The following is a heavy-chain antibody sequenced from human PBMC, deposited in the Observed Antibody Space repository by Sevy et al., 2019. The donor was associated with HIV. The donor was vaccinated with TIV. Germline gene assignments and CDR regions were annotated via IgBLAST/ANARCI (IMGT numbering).Heavy chain of an antibody. CDR2: ISAYNGNT. CDR1: GYTFTSYG. J-gene: IGHJ6*02. V-gene: IGHV1-18*01. CDR3: ARVRAAAGMVLSYYYYGMDV. Sequence: ASVKVSCKASGYTFTSYGISWVRQAPGQGLEWMGWISAYNGNTNYEQKLQGRVTMTTDTSTSTAYMELRSLRSDDTAVYYCARVRAAAGMVLSYYYYGMDVWGQGTTVTVSS. D-gene: IGHD6-13*01.